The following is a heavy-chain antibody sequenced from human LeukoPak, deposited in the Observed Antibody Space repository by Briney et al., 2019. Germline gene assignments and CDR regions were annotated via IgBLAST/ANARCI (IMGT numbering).Heavy chain of an antibody. D-gene: IGHD3-16*01. CDR3: ARVRGDFETD. Sequence: SETLSLACSVSGGSISSYYWTWIRQPPGKGLEWIGYRYYSGSTTYNPSLKSRVTISVDTSKSQFSLKLISVTAADTAIYYCARVRGDFETDWGQGTLVTVSS. CDR2: RYYSGST. J-gene: IGHJ1*01. CDR1: GGSISSYY. V-gene: IGHV4-59*01.